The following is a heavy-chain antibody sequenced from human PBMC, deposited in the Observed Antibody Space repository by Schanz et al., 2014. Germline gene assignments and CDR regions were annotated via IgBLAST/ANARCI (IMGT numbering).Heavy chain of an antibody. V-gene: IGHV1-18*01. J-gene: IGHJ4*02. CDR3: GRSAGRDFWSGYYTRFDY. CDR2: INTGSGDT. D-gene: IGHD3-3*01. Sequence: QVQLVQSGAEVKKPGASVKVSCKASGYTFTSYGISWVRQAPGQRLEWMGWINTGSGDTKYSQNFQGRVTITRDTSASTAYKELSSLRTDDTAVYYCGRSAGRDFWSGYYTRFDYWGQGTLVTVSS. CDR1: GYTFTSYG.